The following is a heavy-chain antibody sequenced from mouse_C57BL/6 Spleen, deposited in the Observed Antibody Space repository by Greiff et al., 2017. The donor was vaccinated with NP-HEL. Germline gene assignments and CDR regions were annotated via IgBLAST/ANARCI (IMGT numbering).Heavy chain of an antibody. CDR2: INPGSGGT. CDR1: GYAFTNYL. Sequence: QVQLKESGAELVRPGTSVKVSCKASGYAFTNYLIEWVKQRPGQGLEWIGVINPGSGGTNYTEKFNGKATLTADKSSSTAYMQLSSLTSEDSAVYFCARYRYYGSSYGGHFDYWGQGTTLTVSS. J-gene: IGHJ2*01. D-gene: IGHD1-1*01. V-gene: IGHV1-54*01. CDR3: ARYRYYGSSYGGHFDY.